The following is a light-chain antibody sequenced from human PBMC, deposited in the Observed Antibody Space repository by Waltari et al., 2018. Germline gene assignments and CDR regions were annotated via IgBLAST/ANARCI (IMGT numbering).Light chain of an antibody. V-gene: IGLV2-14*01. Sequence: QSALTQPASVSGSPGQSITISCTGTSSDVGGYNYVSWYQQHPGKAPKLMIYEVSNRPSGVSKRFSGSKSGNTASRTISGLQAEDEADDYCSSYTSSSTLVFGGGTKLTVL. J-gene: IGLJ2*01. CDR1: SSDVGGYNY. CDR2: EVS. CDR3: SSYTSSSTLV.